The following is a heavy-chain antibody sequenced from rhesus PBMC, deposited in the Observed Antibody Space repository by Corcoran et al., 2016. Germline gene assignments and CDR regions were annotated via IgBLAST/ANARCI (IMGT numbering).Heavy chain of an antibody. CDR1: GGSVSGYG. CDR3: ARFRPRHWYFDI. J-gene: IGHJ2*01. CDR2: IRSGGST. Sequence: QVQLQQWGEGLVKPSETLSLTCAVDGGSVSGYGWGWLRQPPGQGLEGIGRIRSGGSTNYNPSLKSRVTISIDTSKNQFSLKLSSVTAADTAVYYCARFRPRHWYFDIWGPGTPITISS. V-gene: IGHV4-160*01.